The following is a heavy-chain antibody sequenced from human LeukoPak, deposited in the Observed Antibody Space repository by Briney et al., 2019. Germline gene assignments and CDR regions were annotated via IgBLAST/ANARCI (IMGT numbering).Heavy chain of an antibody. CDR2: IRYDGSNK. CDR3: AKDSAFYSSSGYSGYMDV. V-gene: IGHV3-30*02. J-gene: IGHJ6*03. Sequence: PGGSLRLPCAASGFTFSSYGMPWVRQAPGKGLEWVAFIRYDGSNKYYADSVKGRFTISRDNSKNTLYLQMNSLRAEDTAVYYCAKDSAFYSSSGYSGYMDVWGKGTTVTVSS. CDR1: GFTFSSYG. D-gene: IGHD6-13*01.